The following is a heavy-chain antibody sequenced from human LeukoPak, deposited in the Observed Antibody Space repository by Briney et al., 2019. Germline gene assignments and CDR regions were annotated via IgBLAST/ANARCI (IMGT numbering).Heavy chain of an antibody. J-gene: IGHJ6*02. D-gene: IGHD2-2*01. CDR3: AKDPIAPYCSSTSCYVEYGMDV. V-gene: IGHV3-66*01. CDR2: IYSGGST. CDR1: GFTVSSNY. Sequence: GGSLRLSCAASGFTVSSNYMSWVRQAPGKGLEWVSVIYSGGSTYYAGSVKGRFTISRDNSKNTLYLQMNSLRAEDTAVYYCAKDPIAPYCSSTSCYVEYGMDVWGQGTTVTVSS.